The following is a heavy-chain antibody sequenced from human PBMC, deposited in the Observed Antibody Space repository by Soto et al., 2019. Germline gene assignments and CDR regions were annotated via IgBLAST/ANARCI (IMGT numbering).Heavy chain of an antibody. V-gene: IGHV1-8*01. Sequence: ASVKVSCKASGYTFTSYDINWVRQATGQGLEWMGWMNPNSGNTGYAQKFQGRVTMTRNTSISTAYMELSSLRSEDTAVYYCARVRTAAGTWFWDAFYIWGQGTMVTVSS. CDR1: GYTFTSYD. J-gene: IGHJ3*02. D-gene: IGHD6-13*01. CDR2: MNPNSGNT. CDR3: ARVRTAAGTWFWDAFYI.